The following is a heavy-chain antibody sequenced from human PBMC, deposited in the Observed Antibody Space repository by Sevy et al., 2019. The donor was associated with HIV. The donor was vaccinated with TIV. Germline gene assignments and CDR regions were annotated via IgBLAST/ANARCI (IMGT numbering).Heavy chain of an antibody. Sequence: SETLSLTCTVSGGSIDTNDYFWGWIRQPPGQGLEWIGTIYYSGSTYYNPSLKSRVTISVDTSKNQFSLKLSSVTAADTAVYYCARRGYYHGSGRYYFDYWGQGTLVTVSS. V-gene: IGHV4-39*01. CDR1: GGSIDTNDYF. J-gene: IGHJ4*02. D-gene: IGHD3-22*01. CDR2: IYYSGST. CDR3: ARRGYYHGSGRYYFDY.